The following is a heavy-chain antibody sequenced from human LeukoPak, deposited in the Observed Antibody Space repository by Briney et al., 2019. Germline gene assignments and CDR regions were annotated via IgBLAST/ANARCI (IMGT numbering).Heavy chain of an antibody. J-gene: IGHJ4*02. Sequence: SGGSLRLSCAASGFTFSSYEMNWVRQAPGKGLEWVSYISSSGSTIYYADSVKGRFTISRDNAKNSLYLQMNSLRAEDTAVYYCAKNFYGDYNFFFDYWGRGALVTVSS. CDR1: GFTFSSYE. V-gene: IGHV3-48*03. D-gene: IGHD4-17*01. CDR3: AKNFYGDYNFFFDY. CDR2: ISSSGSTI.